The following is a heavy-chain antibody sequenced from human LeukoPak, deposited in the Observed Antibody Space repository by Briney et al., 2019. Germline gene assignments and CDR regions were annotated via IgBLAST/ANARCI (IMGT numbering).Heavy chain of an antibody. V-gene: IGHV1-2*02. Sequence: VASVKVSCKASGYTFTGYYLHWVRQAPGQGLEWMGWINPDSGDTHYTQKFQGRVTMTRDTSISTAYMELSRLRSDDTAVYYCARGWSLSGDYWGQGTLLTVSS. D-gene: IGHD6-13*01. J-gene: IGHJ4*02. CDR3: ARGWSLSGDY. CDR1: GYTFTGYY. CDR2: INPDSGDT.